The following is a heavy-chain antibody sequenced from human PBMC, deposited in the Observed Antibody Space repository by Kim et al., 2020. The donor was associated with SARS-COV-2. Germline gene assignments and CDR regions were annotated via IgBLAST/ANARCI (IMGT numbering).Heavy chain of an antibody. CDR1: GGSISSSSYY. J-gene: IGHJ5*02. CDR2: IYYSGST. CDR3: ARPHYYGSGSYKFDP. V-gene: IGHV4-39*01. Sequence: SETLSLTCTVSGGSISSSSYYWGWIRQPPGKGLEWIGSIYYSGSTYYNPSLKSRVTISVDTSKNQFSLKLSSVTAADTAVYYCARPHYYGSGSYKFDPWGQGTLVTVSS. D-gene: IGHD3-10*01.